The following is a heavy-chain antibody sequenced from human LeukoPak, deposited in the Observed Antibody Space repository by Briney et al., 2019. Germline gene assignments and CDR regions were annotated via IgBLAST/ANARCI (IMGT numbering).Heavy chain of an antibody. D-gene: IGHD4-11*01. J-gene: IGHJ6*03. CDR2: ISSSSSYI. CDR1: GFNFPTYA. Sequence: GGSLRLSCAASGFNFPTYAMQWVRQAPGKGLEWVSSISSSSSYIYYADSVKGRFTISRDNAKNSLYLQMNSLRAEDTAVYYCARDLYSNYYYYYYMDVWGKGTTVTVSS. V-gene: IGHV3-21*01. CDR3: ARDLYSNYYYYYYMDV.